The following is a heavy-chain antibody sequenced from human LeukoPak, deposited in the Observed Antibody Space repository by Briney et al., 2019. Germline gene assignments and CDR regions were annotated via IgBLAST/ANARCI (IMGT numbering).Heavy chain of an antibody. CDR1: GFTFSSYG. CDR3: AKDLSPGHY. CDR2: ISGNGGNT. J-gene: IGHJ4*02. V-gene: IGHV3-23*01. D-gene: IGHD2/OR15-2a*01. Sequence: GGSLRLSCAASGFTFSSYGMSWVRQAPGKGLEWVSAISGNGGNTYYADSVKGRFTISRDNSKNTLYLQMNSLRAEDTAVYYCAKDLSPGHYWGQGTLVTVSS.